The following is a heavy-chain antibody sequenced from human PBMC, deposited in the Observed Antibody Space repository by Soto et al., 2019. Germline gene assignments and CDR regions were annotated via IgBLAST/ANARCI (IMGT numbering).Heavy chain of an antibody. J-gene: IGHJ4*02. V-gene: IGHV1-69*13. CDR3: ASFHVVFGVVIMSSDYDY. D-gene: IGHD3-3*01. CDR1: GCTISSNA. Sequence: GASVKVSCKASGCTISSNAISWVRQAPGQGLEWMGGIIPIFGTANYAQKFQGRVTITADESTSTAYMELSSLRSEDTAVYYCASFHVVFGVVIMSSDYDYWGQGTLVTVSS. CDR2: IIPIFGTA.